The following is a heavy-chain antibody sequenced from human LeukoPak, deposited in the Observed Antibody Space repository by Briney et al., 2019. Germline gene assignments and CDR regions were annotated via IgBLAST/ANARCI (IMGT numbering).Heavy chain of an antibody. V-gene: IGHV4-4*07. CDR3: ARDYAHYLTYYYYYMDV. CDR2: IYTSGST. CDR1: GGSISSYY. J-gene: IGHJ6*03. Sequence: SETLSLTCTVSGGSISSYYWSWIRQPAGKGLEWIGRIYTSGSTNYNPSLKSRVTMSVDTSKNQFSLKLSSVTAADTAVYYCARDYAHYLTYYYYYMDVWGKGTTVTVSS. D-gene: IGHD2-2*01.